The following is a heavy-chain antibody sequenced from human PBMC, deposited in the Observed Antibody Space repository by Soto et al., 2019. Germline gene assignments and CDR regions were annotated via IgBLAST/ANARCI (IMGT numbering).Heavy chain of an antibody. D-gene: IGHD2-15*01. Sequence: QMQLVESGGGVVQPGRSLRLSCAASGFTFSNNGMHWVRQAPGKGLEWVAVIWYDGINKYYADSVKGRFIISRDNSKNTVYLQMNSLRAEDTAVYYCARDRVQMVVGLDVWGQGTTVTVSS. CDR3: ARDRVQMVVGLDV. CDR2: IWYDGINK. J-gene: IGHJ6*02. V-gene: IGHV3-33*01. CDR1: GFTFSNNG.